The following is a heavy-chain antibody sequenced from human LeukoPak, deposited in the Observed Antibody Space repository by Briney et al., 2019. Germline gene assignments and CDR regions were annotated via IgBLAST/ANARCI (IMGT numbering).Heavy chain of an antibody. Sequence: PGGSLRLSCAASGFTFSSYWMSWVRQAPGKGLEWVANIKQDGSEKYYVDSVKGRFTISRDNAKNSLYLQMNSLRAEDTAVYYCAREVTDSSSSWFDYWGQGTLVTVSS. CDR3: AREVTDSSSSWFDY. CDR1: GFTFSSYW. J-gene: IGHJ4*02. D-gene: IGHD6-6*01. V-gene: IGHV3-7*01. CDR2: IKQDGSEK.